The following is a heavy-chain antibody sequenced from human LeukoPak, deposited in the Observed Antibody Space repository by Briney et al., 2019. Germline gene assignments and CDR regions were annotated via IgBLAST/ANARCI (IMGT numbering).Heavy chain of an antibody. D-gene: IGHD3-10*01. J-gene: IGHJ4*02. V-gene: IGHV4-34*01. CDR1: GGSFSGYY. Sequence: SETLSLTCAVYGGSFSGYYWSWIRQSPGKGLEWIGEINHSGSTNYNPSLKSRVTISVDTSKNQFSLKLSSVTAADTAVYYCARRHYYGSGSLDYWGQGTLVTVSS. CDR2: INHSGST. CDR3: ARRHYYGSGSLDY.